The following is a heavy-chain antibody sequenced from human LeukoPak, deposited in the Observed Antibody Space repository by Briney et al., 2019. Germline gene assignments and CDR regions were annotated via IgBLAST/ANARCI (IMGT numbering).Heavy chain of an antibody. CDR3: ARHGNGLDILTGYRVDY. V-gene: IGHV4-34*01. Sequence: SETLSLTCTVSGGSISSYYWSWIRQPPGKGLEWIGEINHSGSTNYNPSLKSRVTISVDTSKNQFSLKLSSVTAADTAVYYCARHGNGLDILTGYRVDYWGQGTLVTVSS. CDR1: GGSISSYY. J-gene: IGHJ4*02. D-gene: IGHD3-9*01. CDR2: INHSGST.